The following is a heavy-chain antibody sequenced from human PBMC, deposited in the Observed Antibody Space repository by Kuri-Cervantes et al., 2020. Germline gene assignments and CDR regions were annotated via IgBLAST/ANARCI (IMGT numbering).Heavy chain of an antibody. J-gene: IGHJ3*02. Sequence: GESLKISCAASGFSFSSYGMHWVRQAPGKGLEWVAVISYDGSNKDYADSVKGRFTISRDNSKNTLYLQMNSLRAEDTAVYYCARGGVRGVIDGFDIWGQGTMVTVSS. V-gene: IGHV3-30*03. CDR2: ISYDGSNK. D-gene: IGHD3-10*01. CDR1: GFSFSSYG. CDR3: ARGGVRGVIDGFDI.